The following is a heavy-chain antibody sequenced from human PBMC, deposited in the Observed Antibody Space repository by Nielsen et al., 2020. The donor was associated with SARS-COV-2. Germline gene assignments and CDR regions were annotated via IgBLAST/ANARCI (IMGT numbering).Heavy chain of an antibody. V-gene: IGHV3-23*01. CDR3: TKARGFDHPDHYYEMDD. J-gene: IGHJ6*02. CDR1: GFTFNNYG. CDR2: ISGTGDNT. Sequence: ESLKISCAASGFTFNNYGMTWVRQAPGKGLEWVSVISGTGDNTYYADSVKGRFTISRDNSKNILYLQMNSLRAEDTAVFYCTKARGFDHPDHYYEMDDWGQGTTVTVS. D-gene: IGHD3-9*01.